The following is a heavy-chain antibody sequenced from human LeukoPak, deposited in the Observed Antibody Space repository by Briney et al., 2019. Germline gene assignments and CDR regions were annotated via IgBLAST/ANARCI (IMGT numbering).Heavy chain of an antibody. J-gene: IGHJ4*02. CDR1: GGSISSYY. D-gene: IGHD3-22*01. Sequence: SETLSLTCTVSGGSISSYYWSWIRQPAGKGLEWIGRIYTSGSTNYNPSLKSRVTISVDKSKNQFSLKLSSVTAADTAVYYCARRGEGTSMSRFDYWGQGTLVTVSS. CDR3: ARRGEGTSMSRFDY. V-gene: IGHV4-4*07. CDR2: IYTSGST.